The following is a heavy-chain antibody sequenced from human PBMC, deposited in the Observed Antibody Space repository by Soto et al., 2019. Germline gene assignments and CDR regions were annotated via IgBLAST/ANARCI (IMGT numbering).Heavy chain of an antibody. J-gene: IGHJ6*02. CDR1: GYSFTSYW. D-gene: IGHD3-3*01. CDR3: ARQRDVTIFGVVDYYYYGMDV. V-gene: IGHV5-51*01. CDR2: IYPGDSDT. Sequence: HGESLKISCKGSGYSFTSYWIGWVRQMPGKGLEWMGIIYPGDSDTRYSPSFQGQVTISADKSISTAYLQWSSLKASDTAMYYCARQRDVTIFGVVDYYYYGMDVWGQGTTVTVPS.